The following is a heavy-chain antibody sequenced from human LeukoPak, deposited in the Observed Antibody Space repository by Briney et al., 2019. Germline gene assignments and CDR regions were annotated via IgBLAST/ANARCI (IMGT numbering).Heavy chain of an antibody. J-gene: IGHJ2*01. CDR2: ISYDGSNK. CDR1: GFTFSSYA. Sequence: PGRSLRLSCAASGFTFSSYAMHWVRQAPGKGLDGVAVISYDGSNKYSADSVKGRFTISRDNSKNTLYLQMNSLRAEDTAVWYCARETSDWYFDLWGRGTLVTVSS. CDR3: ARETSDWYFDL. V-gene: IGHV3-30-3*01.